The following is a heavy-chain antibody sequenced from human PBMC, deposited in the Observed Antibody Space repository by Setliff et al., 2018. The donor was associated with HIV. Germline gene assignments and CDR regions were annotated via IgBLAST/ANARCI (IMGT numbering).Heavy chain of an antibody. CDR2: IYSGGST. Sequence: GSLRLSCAASGFTVSSNYMSWVRQAPGKGLEWVSVIYSGGSTYYADSVKGRFTISRDNAKNSLYLQMNSLRAEDTAVYYCARLSAVTTIDYWGQGTLVTVSS. V-gene: IGHV3-53*01. CDR3: ARLSAVTTIDY. CDR1: GFTVSSNY. J-gene: IGHJ4*02. D-gene: IGHD6-19*01.